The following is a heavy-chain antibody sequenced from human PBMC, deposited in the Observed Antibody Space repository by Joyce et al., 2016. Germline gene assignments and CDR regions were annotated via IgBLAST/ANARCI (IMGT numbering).Heavy chain of an antibody. D-gene: IGHD5-12*01. J-gene: IGHJ4*02. CDR2: ISSSSSYI. V-gene: IGHV3-21*01. CDR3: ASGYSGYDFEAYFDY. CDR1: GFTCSSYS. Sequence: EVQLVESGGGLVKPGGSLRLSCAASGFTCSSYSMNWVRQAPGKGLEWVSSISSSSSYIYYADSVKGRFTISRDNAKNSLYLQMNSLRAEDTAVYYCASGYSGYDFEAYFDYWGQGTLVTVSS.